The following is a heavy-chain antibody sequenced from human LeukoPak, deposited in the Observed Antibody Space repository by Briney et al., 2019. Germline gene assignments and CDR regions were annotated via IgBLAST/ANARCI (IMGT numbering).Heavy chain of an antibody. Sequence: PSETLSLTCTVSGGSISSYYWSWIRQPPGKGLEWIGYIYYSGSTNYNPSLKSRVTISVDTSKNQFSLKLSSVTAADTAVYYCARAPPRHYDFWSGYLEPDAFDIWGQGTMVTVSS. V-gene: IGHV4-59*12. D-gene: IGHD3-3*01. CDR3: ARAPPRHYDFWSGYLEPDAFDI. CDR1: GGSISSYY. CDR2: IYYSGST. J-gene: IGHJ3*02.